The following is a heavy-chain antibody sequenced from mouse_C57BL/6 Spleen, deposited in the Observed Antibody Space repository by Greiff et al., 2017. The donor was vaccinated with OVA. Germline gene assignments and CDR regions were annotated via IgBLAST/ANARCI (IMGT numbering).Heavy chain of an antibody. Sequence: QVQLQQPGAELVKPGASVKMSCKASGYTFTSYWITWVKQRPGQGLEWIGDIYPGSGSTNYNEKFKSKATLTVDTSSSTAYMQLSSLTSEDSAVYYCARMGPNWDVRDYFDYWGQGTTLTVSS. J-gene: IGHJ2*01. V-gene: IGHV1-55*01. CDR1: GYTFTSYW. CDR2: IYPGSGST. CDR3: ARMGPNWDVRDYFDY. D-gene: IGHD4-1*02.